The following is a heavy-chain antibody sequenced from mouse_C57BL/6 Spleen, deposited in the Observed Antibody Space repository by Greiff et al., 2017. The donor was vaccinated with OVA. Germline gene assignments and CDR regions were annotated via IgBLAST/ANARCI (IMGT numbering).Heavy chain of an antibody. D-gene: IGHD2-4*01. J-gene: IGHJ1*03. Sequence: QVQLQQSGAELVRPGTSVKVSCKASGYAFTNYLIEWVKQRPGQGLEWIGVINPGSGGTNYNEKFKGKATLTADKSSSTAYMQLSSLTSEDSAVYFCARRDYDDNWYFDVWGTGTTVTVSS. CDR1: GYAFTNYL. CDR3: ARRDYDDNWYFDV. V-gene: IGHV1-54*01. CDR2: INPGSGGT.